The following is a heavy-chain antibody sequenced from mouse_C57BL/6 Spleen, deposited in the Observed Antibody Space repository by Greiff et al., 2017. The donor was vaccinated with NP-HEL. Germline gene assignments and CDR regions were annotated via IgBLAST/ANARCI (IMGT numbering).Heavy chain of an antibody. CDR3: ARWDYGSSPYYFDY. CDR1: GYAFSSYW. D-gene: IGHD1-1*01. V-gene: IGHV1-80*01. CDR2: IYPGDGDT. Sequence: QVQLKQSGAELVKPGASVKISCKASGYAFSSYWMNWVKQRPGKGLEWIGQIYPGDGDTNYNGKFKGKATLTADKSSSTAYMQLSSLTSEDSAVYFCARWDYGSSPYYFDYWGQGTTLTVSS. J-gene: IGHJ2*01.